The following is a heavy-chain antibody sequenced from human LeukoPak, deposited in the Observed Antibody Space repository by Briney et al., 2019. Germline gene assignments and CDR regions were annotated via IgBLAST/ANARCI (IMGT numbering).Heavy chain of an antibody. V-gene: IGHV4-34*01. CDR2: INHSGST. CDR1: GGSFSGYY. D-gene: IGHD3-10*01. J-gene: IGHJ4*02. Sequence: SETLSLTCAVYGGSFSGYYWSWIRQPPGKGLEWIGEINHSGSTNYNPSLKSRVTISVDTSKNQFSLKLSSVTAADTAVYYCARGTMVRGVIDYFDYWGQGTLVTVSS. CDR3: ARGTMVRGVIDYFDY.